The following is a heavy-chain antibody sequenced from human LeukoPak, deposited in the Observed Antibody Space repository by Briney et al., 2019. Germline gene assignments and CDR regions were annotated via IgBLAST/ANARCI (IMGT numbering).Heavy chain of an antibody. V-gene: IGHV4-38-2*01. D-gene: IGHD3-3*01. CDR3: ARYRSGYPDTLDC. CDR1: GYSISSGYY. CDR2: IYHSGST. J-gene: IGHJ4*02. Sequence: PSETLSLTCAVSGYSISSGYYWGWIRQPPGKGLEWIGSIYHSGSTYYNPSLKSRVTISVDTSKNQFSLKLSSVTAADTAVYYCARYRSGYPDTLDCWGQGTLVTVSS.